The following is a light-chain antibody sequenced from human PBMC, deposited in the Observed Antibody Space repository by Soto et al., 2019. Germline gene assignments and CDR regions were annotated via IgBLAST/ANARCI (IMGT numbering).Light chain of an antibody. CDR3: QVVNTYLGWIT. Sequence: IQLTQSPSSLSASLGARVIITCRASQDISNFLAGYQQKPGKAPQLLIYAASTLQTGVPSRFSGSGSGTDFTLTISSLQPEDFATYYCQVVNTYLGWITFGPGTKVDV. CDR1: QDISNF. J-gene: IGKJ3*01. CDR2: AAS. V-gene: IGKV1-9*01.